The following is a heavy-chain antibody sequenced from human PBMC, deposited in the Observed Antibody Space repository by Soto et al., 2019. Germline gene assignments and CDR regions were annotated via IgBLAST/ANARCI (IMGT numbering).Heavy chain of an antibody. CDR3: ARDWSDRLGSQRWFDH. V-gene: IGHV4-31*03. Sequence: PXETLSLTCTVAGCSISSGGYYWGWIRQHPGKGLEWIGYIYYSGSTYYNPSLKSRVTISVDTSKNQFSLKLSSVTAADTAVYYCARDWSDRLGSQRWFDHWGQGTLVTVSS. CDR2: IYYSGST. J-gene: IGHJ5*02. D-gene: IGHD5-12*01. CDR1: GCSISSGGYY.